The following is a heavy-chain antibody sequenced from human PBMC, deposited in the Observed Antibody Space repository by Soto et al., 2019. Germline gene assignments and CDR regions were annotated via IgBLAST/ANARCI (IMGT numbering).Heavy chain of an antibody. CDR3: ARRVHDAFDI. Sequence: SETLSLTCAVYGGSFSGYYWSWIRQPPGKGLEWIGEINHSGSTNYNPSLKSRVTISVDTSKNQFSLKLSSVTAADTAVYYCARRVHDAFDIWCQGTMVTVSS. J-gene: IGHJ3*02. CDR2: INHSGST. CDR1: GGSFSGYY. V-gene: IGHV4-34*01.